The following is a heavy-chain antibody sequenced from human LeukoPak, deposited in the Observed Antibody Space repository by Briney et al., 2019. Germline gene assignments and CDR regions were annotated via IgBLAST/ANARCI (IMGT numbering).Heavy chain of an antibody. J-gene: IGHJ4*02. V-gene: IGHV1-2*02. D-gene: IGHD4-23*01. Sequence: ASVKVSCKTSGYTFTGYYIHWVRQAPGQGLEWMGWINPNGGGTSYAQKFQGRVTMTRDTSISTAYMELSRLRFDDTDVYYCARGGYGGGNSGILDSWGQGTLVTVSS. CDR2: INPNGGGT. CDR1: GYTFTGYY. CDR3: ARGGYGGGNSGILDS.